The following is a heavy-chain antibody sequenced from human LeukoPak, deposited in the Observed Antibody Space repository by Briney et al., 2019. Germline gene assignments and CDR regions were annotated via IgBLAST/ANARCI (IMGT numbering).Heavy chain of an antibody. J-gene: IGHJ4*02. CDR3: ARAWIPLWPCDY. V-gene: IGHV3-74*01. D-gene: IGHD5-18*01. CDR2: INSGGSST. CDR1: GYTFSSYA. Sequence: GGSLRLSCAASGYTFSSYAMSWVRLAPGKGLVWVSRINSGGSSTSYADSVKGRFTISRDNAKNKLYLQMNSLRAEDTAVYYFARAWIPLWPCDYWGQGTLVTVSS.